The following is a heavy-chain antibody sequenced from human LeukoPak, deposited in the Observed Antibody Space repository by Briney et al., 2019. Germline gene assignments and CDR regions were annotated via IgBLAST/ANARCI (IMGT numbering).Heavy chain of an antibody. J-gene: IGHJ6*03. CDR1: GDSVSSNSAA. Sequence: SQTLSLTCAISGDSVSSNSAAWNWIRQSPSRGLEWLGRTYYRSKWYNDYAVSVKSRITINPDTSKNQFSLQLSSVTAADTAVYYCARQVISSSPPGDYYMDVWGKGTTVTISS. CDR3: ARQVISSSPPGDYYMDV. V-gene: IGHV6-1*01. D-gene: IGHD2/OR15-2a*01. CDR2: TYYRSKWYN.